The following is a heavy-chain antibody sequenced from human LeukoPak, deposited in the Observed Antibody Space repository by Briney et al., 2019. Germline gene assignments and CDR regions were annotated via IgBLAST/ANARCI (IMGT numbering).Heavy chain of an antibody. V-gene: IGHV3-9*01. CDR1: GFTFDDYA. CDR3: AKGPKNYDILTGANWFDP. J-gene: IGHJ5*02. Sequence: PGGSLRLSCAASGFTFDDYAMHWVRQAPGKGLEWVSGISWNSGSIGYADSVKGRFTISRDNAKNSLYLQINSLRAEDTALYYCAKGPKNYDILTGANWFDPWGQGTLVTVSS. CDR2: ISWNSGSI. D-gene: IGHD3-9*01.